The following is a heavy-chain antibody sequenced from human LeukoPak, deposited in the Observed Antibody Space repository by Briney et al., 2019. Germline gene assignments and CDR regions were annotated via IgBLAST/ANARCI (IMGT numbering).Heavy chain of an antibody. D-gene: IGHD2-15*01. J-gene: IGHJ5*02. Sequence: SETLSLTCTVSGASITAYYWSWIRQPPGKGLEWIGYVHYSGNTKYSSSLRSRVTTSVDTSRSQFSLKLNSVTAADTAVYYCARGVGCSGGTCSSAYWLDPWGQGTLVTGSS. V-gene: IGHV4-59*01. CDR2: VHYSGNT. CDR3: ARGVGCSGGTCSSAYWLDP. CDR1: GASITAYY.